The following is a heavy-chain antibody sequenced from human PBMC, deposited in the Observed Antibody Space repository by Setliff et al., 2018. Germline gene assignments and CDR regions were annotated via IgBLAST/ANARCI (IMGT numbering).Heavy chain of an antibody. CDR2: VYTNGGS. J-gene: IGHJ6*02. V-gene: IGHV4-61*02. D-gene: IGHD3-10*01. CDR1: GGSISSGSYY. Sequence: SETLSLTCTVSGGSISSGSYYWSWIRHPAGRGLEWIGRVYTNGGSDYNPFLKSRVSISLDTSKNQFSLKLSSVTAADTAVYYCARGSTMIQGVRLYYHGLDVWGQGTTVTVSS. CDR3: ARGSTMIQGVRLYYHGLDV.